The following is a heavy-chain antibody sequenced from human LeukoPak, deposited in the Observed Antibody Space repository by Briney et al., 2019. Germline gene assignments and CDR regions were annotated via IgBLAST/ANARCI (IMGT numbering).Heavy chain of an antibody. V-gene: IGHV3-7*01. D-gene: IGHD5-18*01. J-gene: IGHJ4*02. Sequence: GGSLGLSCAASGFTFSNYWMSWVRQAPGKGLEWVANIKQDGSEKYYVDSVKGRFTISRDNAKNALYLQMNSLRAEDTAVYSCARDRWGYSYGGDWGQGTLVTVSS. CDR3: ARDRWGYSYGGD. CDR2: IKQDGSEK. CDR1: GFTFSNYW.